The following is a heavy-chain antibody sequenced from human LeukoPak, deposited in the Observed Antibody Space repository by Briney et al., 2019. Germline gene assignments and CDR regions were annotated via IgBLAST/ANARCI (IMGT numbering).Heavy chain of an antibody. J-gene: IGHJ5*02. CDR1: GGTFSSYA. Sequence: SVKVSCKASGGTFSSYAISWGRQAPGQGLEWMGGIIPIFGTANYAQKFQGRVTITADESTSTAYMELSSLRSEDTAVYYCARYCSGGSCSNWFDPWGQGTLVTVSS. CDR2: IIPIFGTA. D-gene: IGHD2-15*01. V-gene: IGHV1-69*13. CDR3: ARYCSGGSCSNWFDP.